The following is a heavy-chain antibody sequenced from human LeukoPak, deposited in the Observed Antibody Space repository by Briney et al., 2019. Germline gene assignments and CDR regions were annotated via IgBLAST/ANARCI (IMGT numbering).Heavy chain of an antibody. J-gene: IGHJ4*02. Sequence: SETLSLTCTVSGGSISSGGYSWSWIRQPPGKGLEWIGYIYHSGSTYYNPSLKSRVTISVDRSKNQFSLKLSSVTAADTAVYYCARGRYCSGGSCYFDYWGQGTLVTVSS. CDR2: IYHSGST. CDR1: GGSISSGGYS. CDR3: ARGRYCSGGSCYFDY. D-gene: IGHD2-15*01. V-gene: IGHV4-30-2*01.